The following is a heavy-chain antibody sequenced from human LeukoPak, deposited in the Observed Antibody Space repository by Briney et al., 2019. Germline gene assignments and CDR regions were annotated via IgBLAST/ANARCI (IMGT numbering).Heavy chain of an antibody. CDR1: GFTFDDYA. Sequence: GGSLRLSCAASGFTFDDYAMHWVRQAPGKGLEWVSGISWNSGSIGYADSVKGRFTISRDNAKNSLYLQMNSLRAEDTAVYYCARDPKMAWGYWGQGTLVTVSS. J-gene: IGHJ4*02. D-gene: IGHD5-24*01. CDR3: ARDPKMAWGY. V-gene: IGHV3-9*01. CDR2: ISWNSGSI.